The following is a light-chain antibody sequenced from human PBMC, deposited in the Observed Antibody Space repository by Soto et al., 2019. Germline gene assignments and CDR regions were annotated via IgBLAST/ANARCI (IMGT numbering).Light chain of an antibody. V-gene: IGKV1-39*01. Sequence: IPLTQSPSSLSASVGDRVTVTCRASQSINIYLNWYQQKPGKAPTLLIYGASTLQSGVPSRFSGGGSRTDFTLTISSLQTEDFATYYCQQSYRSPYTFGQGIKLEI. CDR2: GAS. CDR3: QQSYRSPYT. CDR1: QSINIY. J-gene: IGKJ2*01.